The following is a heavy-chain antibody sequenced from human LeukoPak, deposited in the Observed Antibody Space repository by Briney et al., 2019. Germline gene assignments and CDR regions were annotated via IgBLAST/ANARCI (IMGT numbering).Heavy chain of an antibody. CDR3: ARGGDGYNDYLDY. J-gene: IGHJ4*02. Sequence: GRSLRLSCAASGFTFSSYAMHWVRQAPGKGLEWVAVISYDGSNKYYADSVKGRFTISRDNSKNTLYLQMNSLRAEDTAVYYCARGGDGYNDYLDYWGQGTLVTVSS. CDR2: ISYDGSNK. D-gene: IGHD5-24*01. V-gene: IGHV3-30*04. CDR1: GFTFSSYA.